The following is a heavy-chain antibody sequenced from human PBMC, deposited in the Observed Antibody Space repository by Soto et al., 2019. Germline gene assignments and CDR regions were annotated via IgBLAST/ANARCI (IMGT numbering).Heavy chain of an antibody. D-gene: IGHD3-22*01. CDR3: AKPHSDYYYDTSGALDS. CDR2: ISGGGGTT. V-gene: IGHV3-23*01. J-gene: IGHJ4*02. CDR1: GFSFSTYA. Sequence: EVQLLESGGGLVQPGGSLRLSCAASGFSFSTYAMTWVRQAPGKGLEWVSAISGGGGTTYYADSVKGRFTISRDTSENTLHLQMTSLRADDTALYYCAKPHSDYYYDTSGALDSWGQGTLVTVSS.